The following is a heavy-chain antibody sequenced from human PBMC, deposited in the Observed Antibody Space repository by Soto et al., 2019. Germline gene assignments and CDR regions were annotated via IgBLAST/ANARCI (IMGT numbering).Heavy chain of an antibody. CDR3: AREPIAAAGPNYGMDV. CDR1: GGSFSGYY. Sequence: SEALSRTCAVYGGSFSGYYWSWIRQPPGKGLEWIGEINHSGSTNYNPSLKSRVTISVDTSKNQFSLKLSSVTAADTAVYYCAREPIAAAGPNYGMDVWGQGTPVTVSS. V-gene: IGHV4-34*01. CDR2: INHSGST. J-gene: IGHJ6*02. D-gene: IGHD6-13*01.